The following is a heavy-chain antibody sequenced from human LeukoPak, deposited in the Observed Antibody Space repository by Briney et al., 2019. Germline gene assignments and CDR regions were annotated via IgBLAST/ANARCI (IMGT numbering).Heavy chain of an antibody. D-gene: IGHD4-23*01. CDR3: ARGTTVVTTDY. CDR2: IYYSGST. Sequence: SETLSLTCTVSGGSISSYYWNWIRQPPGKGLEWIGYIYYSGSTNYNPSLKSRVTISVDTSKNQFSLKLSSVTAEDTAVYYCARGTTVVTTDYWGQGTLVTVSS. J-gene: IGHJ4*02. CDR1: GGSISSYY. V-gene: IGHV4-59*01.